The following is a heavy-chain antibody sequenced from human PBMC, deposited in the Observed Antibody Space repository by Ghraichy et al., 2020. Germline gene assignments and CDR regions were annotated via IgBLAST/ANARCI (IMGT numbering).Heavy chain of an antibody. CDR3: ARGPSNCSGGSCYLGPFDY. V-gene: IGHV4-39*01. CDR1: GGSISSSSYY. D-gene: IGHD2-15*01. Sequence: SETLSLTCTVSGGSISSSSYYWGWIRQPPGKGLEWIGSIYYSGSTYYNPSLKSRVTISVDTSKNQFSLKLSSVTAADTAVYYCARGPSNCSGGSCYLGPFDYWGQGTLVTVSS. CDR2: IYYSGST. J-gene: IGHJ4*02.